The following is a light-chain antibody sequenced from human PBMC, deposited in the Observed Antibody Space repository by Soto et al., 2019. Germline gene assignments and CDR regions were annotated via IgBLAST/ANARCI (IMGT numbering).Light chain of an antibody. J-gene: IGLJ3*02. Sequence: QSVLTQPPSVSGAPGQRVTISCTGRSSNIGTPYDVHWYQQLPGTAPKLLIYGNNNRPSGVPDRFSGSKSDTSASLAIIGLQAEDEADYYCQSYDTSVSAWVFGGGTKLTVL. CDR1: SSNIGTPYD. V-gene: IGLV1-40*01. CDR2: GNN. CDR3: QSYDTSVSAWV.